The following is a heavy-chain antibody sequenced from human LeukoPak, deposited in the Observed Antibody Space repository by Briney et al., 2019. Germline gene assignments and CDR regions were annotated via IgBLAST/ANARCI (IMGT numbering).Heavy chain of an antibody. CDR3: AREAYYDSSGRFEGAFDI. CDR2: ISHSGST. CDR1: GGSFSGYY. Sequence: PSETLSLTCAVYGGSFSGYYWSWIRQPLGKGLEWIGEISHSGSTNYNPSLKSPVTISVDTSKNQFSLKLNSVTAADTAVYYCAREAYYDSSGRFEGAFDIWGQGTMVTVSP. J-gene: IGHJ3*02. V-gene: IGHV4-34*01. D-gene: IGHD3-22*01.